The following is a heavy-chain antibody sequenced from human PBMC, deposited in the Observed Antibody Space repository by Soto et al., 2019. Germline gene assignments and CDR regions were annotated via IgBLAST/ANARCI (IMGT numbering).Heavy chain of an antibody. CDR2: INPYSGGA. V-gene: IGHV1-2*02. D-gene: IGHD3-10*01. Sequence: QVQLLQSGAEVKKPGASVKVSCKASGYTFTGYFMHWVRQAPGQGLEWMGWINPYSGGADYAQRFQGRVTMTRDTSISTVYMELSRLRFDDTAVYYCARVIRGAYYNSPLDTWGQATVVTVSS. J-gene: IGHJ5*02. CDR1: GYTFTGYF. CDR3: ARVIRGAYYNSPLDT.